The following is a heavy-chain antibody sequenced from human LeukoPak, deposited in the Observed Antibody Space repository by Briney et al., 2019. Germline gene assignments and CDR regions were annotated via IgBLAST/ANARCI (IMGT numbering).Heavy chain of an antibody. CDR2: IYHSGST. CDR3: ATGYSSTWYYFDY. V-gene: IGHV4-59*01. D-gene: IGHD6-13*01. Sequence: PAETLCLTCTASGYSISSYYLSWLRQPPGKGLEWIGYIYHSGSTNYNPSLKSRVTISADTSKDQFSLKLASVTAADTAVYYCATGYSSTWYYFDYWGQGTLVTVSS. CDR1: GYSISSYY. J-gene: IGHJ4*02.